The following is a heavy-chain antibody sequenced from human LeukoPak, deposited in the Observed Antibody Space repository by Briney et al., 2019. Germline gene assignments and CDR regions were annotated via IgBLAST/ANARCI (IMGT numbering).Heavy chain of an antibody. D-gene: IGHD6-13*01. CDR1: GFTFDDYA. CDR3: AKAGSWYGSYYFDY. CDR2: ISWNSGSI. V-gene: IGHV3-9*01. Sequence: GGSLRLSCAASGFTFDDYAMRWVRQAPGKGLEWVSGISWNSGSIGYADSVKGRFTISRDNAKNSLCLSMNSLRAEDTALYYCAKAGSWYGSYYFDYWGQGTLVTVSS. J-gene: IGHJ4*02.